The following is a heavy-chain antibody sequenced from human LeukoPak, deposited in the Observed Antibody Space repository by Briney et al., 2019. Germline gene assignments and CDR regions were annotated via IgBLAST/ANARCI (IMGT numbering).Heavy chain of an antibody. CDR3: ARAYSRSYYGECDY. Sequence: GGSLRLSCAASGFIVSNNYMNWVRQAPGKGLEWVSIIYSGGGTYYADSVKGRFTISRDNSKNTLYLQMNSLRADDTAVYYCARAYSRSYYGECDYWGQGTLVTVSS. V-gene: IGHV3-53*01. D-gene: IGHD1-26*01. CDR1: GFIVSNNY. J-gene: IGHJ4*02. CDR2: IYSGGGT.